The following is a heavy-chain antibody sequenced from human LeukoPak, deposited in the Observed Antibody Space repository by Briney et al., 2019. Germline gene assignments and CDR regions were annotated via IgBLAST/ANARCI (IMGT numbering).Heavy chain of an antibody. J-gene: IGHJ4*02. V-gene: IGHV4-59*12. CDR3: VRDRRYYDSSGYPH. Sequence: SETLSLTCTISGGSISAYYWSWIRQPPGKGLEWIGYMYDSGSTKYNPPLKSRVTISVDTSKNQFSLKLSSVTAADTAVYYCVRDRRYYDSSGYPHWGQGTLVTVSS. D-gene: IGHD3-22*01. CDR1: GGSISAYY. CDR2: MYDSGST.